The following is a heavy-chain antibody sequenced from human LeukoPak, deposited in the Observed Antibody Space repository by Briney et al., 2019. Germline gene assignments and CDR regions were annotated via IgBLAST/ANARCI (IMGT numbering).Heavy chain of an antibody. CDR3: ARGAPNHMYGDYPDY. Sequence: ASVKVSCKASGYTFTGYYMHWVRQAPGQGLEWMGWINPNSGGTNYAQKFQGWVTMTRDTSISTAYMELSRLRSDDTAVYYCARGAPNHMYGDYPDYWGQGTLVTVSS. J-gene: IGHJ4*02. CDR2: INPNSGGT. V-gene: IGHV1-2*04. D-gene: IGHD4-17*01. CDR1: GYTFTGYY.